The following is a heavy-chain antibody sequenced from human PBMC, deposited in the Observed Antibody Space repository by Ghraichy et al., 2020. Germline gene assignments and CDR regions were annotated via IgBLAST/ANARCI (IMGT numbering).Heavy chain of an antibody. J-gene: IGHJ4*02. Sequence: SETLSLTCTVSGGSISSSSYYWGWNRQPPGKGLEWIGSISYSGSTYYNPSLKSRVTISVDTSKNQFSLKLSSVTAADTAVYYCAREYYYGSGSYFGYWGQGTLVTVSS. V-gene: IGHV4-39*02. CDR1: GGSISSSSYY. D-gene: IGHD3-10*01. CDR3: AREYYYGSGSYFGY. CDR2: ISYSGST.